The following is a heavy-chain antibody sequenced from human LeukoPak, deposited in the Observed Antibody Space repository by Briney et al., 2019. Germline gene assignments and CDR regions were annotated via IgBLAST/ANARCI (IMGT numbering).Heavy chain of an antibody. J-gene: IGHJ4*02. Sequence: PGGSLRLSCAASGFTFSSYGMHWVRQAPGKGLEWVAVIWYDGSNKYYADSVKGRFTISRDNSKNTLYLQMNSLRAEDTAVYYCARDPSFLSRGGDCYPYYSDYWGQGTLVTVSS. CDR1: GFTFSSYG. V-gene: IGHV3-33*01. D-gene: IGHD2-21*02. CDR2: IWYDGSNK. CDR3: ARDPSFLSRGGDCYPYYSDY.